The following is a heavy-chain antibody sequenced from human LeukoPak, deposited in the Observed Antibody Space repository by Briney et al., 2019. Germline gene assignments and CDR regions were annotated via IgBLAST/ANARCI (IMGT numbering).Heavy chain of an antibody. CDR1: GGSFSGYY. J-gene: IGHJ5*02. CDR2: INHSGST. Sequence: SETLSLTCAVYGGSFSGYYWSWIRQPPGKGLEWIGEINHSGSTNYNPSLKSRVTISVDTSKNQFSLKLSSVTAADTAVYYCARAGLTMVRGAHLWGQGTLVTVSS. V-gene: IGHV4-34*01. D-gene: IGHD3-10*01. CDR3: ARAGLTMVRGAHL.